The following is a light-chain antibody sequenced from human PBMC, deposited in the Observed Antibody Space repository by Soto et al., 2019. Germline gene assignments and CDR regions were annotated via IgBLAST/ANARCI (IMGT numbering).Light chain of an antibody. J-gene: IGKJ5*01. V-gene: IGKV3-20*01. Sequence: EIVMTQSQCTLSLSPGARPTLPCRASQSVRSRYLAWYQQKTGQAPRLXISGASSRATGIPDRFSGSGYGTDFTLTVSRLETEDFALYYCQQYGNSPITFGQGTRLEIK. CDR1: QSVRSRY. CDR2: GAS. CDR3: QQYGNSPIT.